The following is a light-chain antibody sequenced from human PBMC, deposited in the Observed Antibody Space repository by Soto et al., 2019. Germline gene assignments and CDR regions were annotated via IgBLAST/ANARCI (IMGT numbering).Light chain of an antibody. CDR3: QSYDSSLSALYV. CDR2: DNI. CDR1: SSDIGAGHD. V-gene: IGLV1-40*01. Sequence: QSVLTQPPSVSGAPGQRVTISCTGSSSDIGAGHDVHWYQQLPGTAPKLLIYDNINRPSGVPDRFSGSKSGTSASLAITGLHAEDEADYYCQSYDSSLSALYVFGTGTKLTVL. J-gene: IGLJ1*01.